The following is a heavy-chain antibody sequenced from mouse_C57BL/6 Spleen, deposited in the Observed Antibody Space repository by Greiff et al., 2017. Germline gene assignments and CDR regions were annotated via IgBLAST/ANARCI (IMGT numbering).Heavy chain of an antibody. J-gene: IGHJ4*01. V-gene: IGHV5-6*02. CDR2: ISSGGSYT. CDR1: GFTFSSYG. Sequence: EVMLVESGGDLVKPGGSLKLSCAASGFTFSSYGMSWVRQTPDKRLEWVATISSGGSYTYYPDSVKGRFTISRDNAKNTLYLQMSSLKSEDTAMYYCARQFITTVVATWEDYAMDYWGQGTSVTVSS. D-gene: IGHD1-1*01. CDR3: ARQFITTVVATWEDYAMDY.